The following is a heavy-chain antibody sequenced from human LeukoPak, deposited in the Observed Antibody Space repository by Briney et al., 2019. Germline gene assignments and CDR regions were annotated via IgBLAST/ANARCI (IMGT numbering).Heavy chain of an antibody. Sequence: GESLKISCKGSEYTFTTYWIGWVRQMPGEGLEWMGIIYPGDSDTRYSPSFQGQVTISADKSISTAYLQWSSLKASDTAMYYCASGGGYYFDAFDIWGQGTKVTVSS. CDR2: IYPGDSDT. V-gene: IGHV5-51*01. D-gene: IGHD3-22*01. J-gene: IGHJ3*02. CDR3: ASGGGYYFDAFDI. CDR1: EYTFTTYW.